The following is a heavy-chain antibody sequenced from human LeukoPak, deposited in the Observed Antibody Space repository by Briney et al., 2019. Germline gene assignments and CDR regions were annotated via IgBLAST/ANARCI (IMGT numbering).Heavy chain of an antibody. CDR2: IYSGGTT. CDR1: GFTVSGNY. CDR3: ARRAGGYSHPYDY. Sequence: GGSLRLSCAVSGFTVSGNYMSWVRQAPGKGLEWVSLIYSGGTTYYADSVKGRFTISRDNSKNPLYLQMNSLRAEDTAVYYCARRAGGYSHPYDYWGQGILVTVSS. V-gene: IGHV3-53*01. J-gene: IGHJ4*02. D-gene: IGHD4-23*01.